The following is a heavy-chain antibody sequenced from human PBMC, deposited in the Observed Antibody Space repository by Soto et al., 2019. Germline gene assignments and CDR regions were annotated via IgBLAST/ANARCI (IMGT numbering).Heavy chain of an antibody. CDR2: INHSGST. CDR3: ARVLLWFGESGMDV. V-gene: IGHV4-34*01. J-gene: IGHJ6*02. D-gene: IGHD3-10*01. CDR1: VASSCRYY. Sequence: PVSIGCAVQVASSCRYYLSYIRQPQGKGLEWIGEINHSGSTNYNPSLKSRVTISVDTSKNQFSLKLSSVTAADTAVYYCARVLLWFGESGMDVWGQGT.